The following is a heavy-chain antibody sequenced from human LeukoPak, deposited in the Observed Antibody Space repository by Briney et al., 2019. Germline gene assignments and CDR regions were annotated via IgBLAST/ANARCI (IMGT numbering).Heavy chain of an antibody. Sequence: GRSLRLSCAASGFTFSSYGMHWVRQAPGKGLEWVAVISYDGSNKYYADSVKGRFTISRDDSKNTLYLQMNSLRAEDTAVYYCAKDLRAVAAWYYYGMDVWGQGTTVTVSS. CDR2: ISYDGSNK. CDR3: AKDLRAVAAWYYYGMDV. D-gene: IGHD6-19*01. CDR1: GFTFSSYG. J-gene: IGHJ6*02. V-gene: IGHV3-30*18.